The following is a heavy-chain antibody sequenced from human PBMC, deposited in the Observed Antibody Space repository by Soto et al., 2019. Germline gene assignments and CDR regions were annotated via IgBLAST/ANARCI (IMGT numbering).Heavy chain of an antibody. CDR2: IYYSGST. J-gene: IGHJ5*02. Sequence: KASETLSLTCTVSGGSISSGDYYWSWIRQPPGKGLEWIGYIYYSGSTYYNPSLKSRVTISVDTSKNQFSLKLSSVTAADTAVYYCARGRSGSYYRKGQAINWFDPWGQGTLVTVSS. D-gene: IGHD3-10*01. CDR1: GGSISSGDYY. V-gene: IGHV4-30-4*01. CDR3: ARGRSGSYYRKGQAINWFDP.